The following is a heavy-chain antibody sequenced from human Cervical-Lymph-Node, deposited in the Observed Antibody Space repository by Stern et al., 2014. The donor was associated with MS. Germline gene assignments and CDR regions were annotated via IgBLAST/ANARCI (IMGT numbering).Heavy chain of an antibody. CDR1: GGTFSDYA. Sequence: VQLVESGAEVTTPGSSVKVSCKASGGTFSDYAISWVRQAPGQGLEWMGGIIPSFGYTCYGQKFQGRVRITEAESTTTAYMDLSSRRSEDTAVYYCARGAYCGGDCYWGWFDSWGHGTLVTVSS. V-gene: IGHV1-69*01. CDR3: ARGAYCGGDCYWGWFDS. D-gene: IGHD2-21*02. CDR2: IIPSFGYT. J-gene: IGHJ5*01.